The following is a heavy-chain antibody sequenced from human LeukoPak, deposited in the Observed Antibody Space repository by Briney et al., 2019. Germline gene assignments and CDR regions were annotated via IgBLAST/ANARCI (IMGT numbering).Heavy chain of an antibody. J-gene: IGHJ6*03. CDR3: ARVSGSSGYYYYYYYYMDV. V-gene: IGHV1-18*04. Sequence: ASVRVSCKASGYTFTDYYLHWVRQAPGQGLEWMGWISAYNGNTNYAQKLQGRVTMTTDTSTSTAYMELRSLRSDDTAVYYCARVSGSSGYYYYYYYYMDVWGKGTTVTISS. CDR1: GYTFTDYY. CDR2: ISAYNGNT. D-gene: IGHD3-22*01.